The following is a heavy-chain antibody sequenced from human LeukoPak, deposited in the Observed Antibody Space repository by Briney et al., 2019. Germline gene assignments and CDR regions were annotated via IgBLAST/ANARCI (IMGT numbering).Heavy chain of an antibody. CDR2: INSDGSST. V-gene: IGHV3-74*01. CDR1: GFTFSSYW. D-gene: IGHD5-18*01. Sequence: PGGSLRLSCAASGFTFSSYWMHWVRHAPGKGLVWVSRINSDGSSTNYADSVKGRFTISRDNAKNTLYLQMNSLRAEDTAVYYCAKVRGYSYALNYWGQGALVTVSS. CDR3: AKVRGYSYALNY. J-gene: IGHJ4*02.